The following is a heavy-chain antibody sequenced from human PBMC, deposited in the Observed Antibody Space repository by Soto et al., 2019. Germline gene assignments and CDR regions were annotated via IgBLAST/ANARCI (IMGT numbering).Heavy chain of an antibody. CDR1: GFTFSGSA. V-gene: IGHV3-73*01. Sequence: PGGSLRLSCAASGFTFSGSAMHWVRQASGKGLEWVGRIRSKANSYATAYAASVKGRFTISRDDSKNTAYLQMNSLKTEDTAVYYCTRHGGRYFSGGSCYSILWGQGTLVTVSS. D-gene: IGHD2-15*01. CDR3: TRHGGRYFSGGSCYSIL. J-gene: IGHJ4*02. CDR2: IRSKANSYAT.